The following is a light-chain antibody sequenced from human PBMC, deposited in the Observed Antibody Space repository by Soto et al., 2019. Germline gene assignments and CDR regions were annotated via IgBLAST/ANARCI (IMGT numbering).Light chain of an antibody. Sequence: EVGMTQSPATLSVSPGETATLSCRAGQSVRDNLAWYLQKPGQAPRLLIYGASIRATGIPARFSGSGSGTEFTLTISSLQSEDFAVYYCQHYNSWPPLFGPGTKVHIK. CDR2: GAS. CDR1: QSVRDN. CDR3: QHYNSWPPL. V-gene: IGKV3-15*01. J-gene: IGKJ3*01.